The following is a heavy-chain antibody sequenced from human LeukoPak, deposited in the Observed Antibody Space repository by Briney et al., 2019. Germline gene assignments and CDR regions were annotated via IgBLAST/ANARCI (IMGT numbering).Heavy chain of an antibody. CDR2: IYWDDDK. CDR1: GFSLSTSGVG. Sequence: SGPTLVKPTQTLTLTCTFSGFSLSTSGVGVGWIRQPPGKALEWLALIYWDDDKRYSPSLRSRLTITKDTSKNQVVLTMTNMDPVDAATYYCAHSLEVLTPFDYWGQGTLVTVSS. CDR3: AHSLEVLTPFDY. J-gene: IGHJ4*02. D-gene: IGHD3-3*01. V-gene: IGHV2-5*02.